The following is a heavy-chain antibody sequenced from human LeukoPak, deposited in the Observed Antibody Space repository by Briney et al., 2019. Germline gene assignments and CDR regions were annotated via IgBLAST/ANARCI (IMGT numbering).Heavy chain of an antibody. D-gene: IGHD6-19*01. CDR2: IKQDGSDR. CDR3: VRNLAVAGTCFDS. CDR1: GFTFRNYW. V-gene: IGHV3-7*03. J-gene: IGHJ4*02. Sequence: GVTLRLSCAASGFTFRNYWMSWVRQAPGTGLEWVANIKQDGSDRNYVTSVRGRFTISRDNAESSLYLQMNSLRVEDAAVYYCVRNLAVAGTCFDSWGQGTLVTVSS.